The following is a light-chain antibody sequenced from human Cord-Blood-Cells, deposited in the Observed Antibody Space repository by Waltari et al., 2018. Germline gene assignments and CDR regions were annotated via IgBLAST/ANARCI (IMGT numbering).Light chain of an antibody. CDR2: EVS. Sequence: QSALTQPASVSGSPGQSITISCTGTSSAVGSYNLVSWYQQHPGKAPKLMIHEVSNRPSGVSNRFSGSKSGNAASLTISGLQAEDEADYYCCSYAGSSTFYVFGTGTKVTVL. J-gene: IGLJ1*01. V-gene: IGLV2-23*02. CDR1: SSAVGSYNL. CDR3: CSYAGSSTFYV.